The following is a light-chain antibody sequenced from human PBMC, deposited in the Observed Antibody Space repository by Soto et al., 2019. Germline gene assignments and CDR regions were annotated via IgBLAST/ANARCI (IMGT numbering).Light chain of an antibody. V-gene: IGKV3-15*01. CDR2: GAS. J-gene: IGKJ2*01. CDR3: QQYYDWPVT. Sequence: EIVMTQSPATLSVSPGERATLSCRASQSVSSTLAWYQHKPGQAPRLLIYGASTRATGIPARFSGSGSGTEFTLTISSLLSEDLAVYYCQQYYDWPVTFGQGTKLETK. CDR1: QSVSST.